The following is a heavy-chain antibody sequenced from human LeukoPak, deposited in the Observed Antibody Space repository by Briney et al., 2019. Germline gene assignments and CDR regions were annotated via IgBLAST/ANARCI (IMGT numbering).Heavy chain of an antibody. CDR2: ISPGGGNT. V-gene: IGHV3-23*01. J-gene: IGHJ4*02. CDR3: ARDRRGSAAVFDS. Sequence: GGSLRLSCATSGFTFSDYGMSWVRQAPGKGLEWVSAISPGGGNTYYADSVKGRCTLSRDNSKNTLYLQMNGLRAEDTAVYFCARDRRGSAAVFDSWGQGTLVTVSS. D-gene: IGHD6-13*01. CDR1: GFTFSDYG.